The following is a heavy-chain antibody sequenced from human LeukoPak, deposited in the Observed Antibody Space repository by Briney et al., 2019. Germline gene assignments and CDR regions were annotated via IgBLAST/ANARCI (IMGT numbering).Heavy chain of an antibody. CDR3: ARDRGGTQDY. J-gene: IGHJ4*02. Sequence: SETLSLTCTVSGGSISSGGYYWSWIRQHPGKGLEWIGYIYYSGSTYYNPSLKSRVTISVDTSKNQFSLKLSSVTVADTAVYYCARDRGGTQDYWGQGTLVTVSS. CDR2: IYYSGST. CDR1: GGSISSGGYY. V-gene: IGHV4-31*03. D-gene: IGHD3-10*01.